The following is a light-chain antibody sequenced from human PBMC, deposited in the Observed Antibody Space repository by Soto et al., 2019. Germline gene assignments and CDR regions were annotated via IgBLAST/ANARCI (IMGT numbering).Light chain of an antibody. J-gene: IGKJ1*01. CDR3: QQIYSTPRT. Sequence: DIQMTQSPSSLSASVGDRVTITCRASQSISSYLNWYQQKPGKAPKLLIYAASSLQSGVPSRFSGSVSGPDFTLTISSLQPEDFATYYCQQIYSTPRTFGQGTKVESK. CDR2: AAS. CDR1: QSISSY. V-gene: IGKV1-39*01.